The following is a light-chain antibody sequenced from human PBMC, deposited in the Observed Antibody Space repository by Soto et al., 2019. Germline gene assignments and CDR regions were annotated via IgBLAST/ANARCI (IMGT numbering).Light chain of an antibody. V-gene: IGKV3-11*01. J-gene: IGKJ5*01. CDR3: QQRSNWPIT. CDR1: QNVANY. Sequence: EILLTQSPATLSLSPGERATLSCRASQNVANYLDWYQQKPGQAPRLLIYDASNRATGIPARFSGSGSGTDFTLTISSLEPEDFAVYYCQQRSNWPITFGQGTRLEIK. CDR2: DAS.